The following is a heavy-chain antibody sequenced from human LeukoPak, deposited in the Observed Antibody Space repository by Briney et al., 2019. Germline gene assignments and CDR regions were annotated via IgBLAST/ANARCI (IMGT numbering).Heavy chain of an antibody. CDR1: GYTFTSYA. CDR3: ARTYSSGWYAFDY. J-gene: IGHJ4*02. D-gene: IGHD6-19*01. Sequence: ASVKVSCKASGYTFTSYAMHWVRQAPGRRLEWMGWINAGNGNTKYSQKFQGRVTITRDTSASTAYMELSSLRSEDTAVYYCARTYSSGWYAFDYWGQGTLVTVSS. CDR2: INAGNGNT. V-gene: IGHV1-3*01.